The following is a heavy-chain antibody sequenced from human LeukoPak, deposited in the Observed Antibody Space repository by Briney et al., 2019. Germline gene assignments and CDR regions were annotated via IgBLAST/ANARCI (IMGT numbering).Heavy chain of an antibody. D-gene: IGHD2/OR15-2a*01. J-gene: IGHJ4*02. V-gene: IGHV4-4*09. CDR2: IYTSGST. CDR1: GGSISSYY. CDR3: ARLSAGSWSYFDY. Sequence: SETLSLTCTVSGGSISSYYWSWIRQPPGKGLEWIGYIYTSGSTNYNPSLKSRVTISVDTSKNQFSLKLSSVTAADTAVYCCARLSAGSWSYFDYWGQGTLVTVSS.